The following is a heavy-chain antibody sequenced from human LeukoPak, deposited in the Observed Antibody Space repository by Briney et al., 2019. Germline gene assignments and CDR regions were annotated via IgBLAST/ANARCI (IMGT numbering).Heavy chain of an antibody. J-gene: IGHJ1*01. V-gene: IGHV4-59*08. D-gene: IGHD4-17*01. Sequence: SVTLSLTYTVCGGPISCYYWIWIRQPPGKELEWIGYIYYSGSTNYNPSHKSRVTISVDTSKNQFSLKLSSMTASDTAVYDCARHDDCGDCWCHWDQGTVITVSS. CDR1: GGPISCYY. CDR3: ARHDDCGDCWCH. CDR2: IYYSGST.